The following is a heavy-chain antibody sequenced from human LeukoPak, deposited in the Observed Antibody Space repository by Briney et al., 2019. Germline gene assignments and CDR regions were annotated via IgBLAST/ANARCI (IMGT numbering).Heavy chain of an antibody. CDR2: IYYSGST. CDR3: ARGYSYGYADY. Sequence: PSETLSLTCTVSGGSISSYYWSWIRQPPGKGLEWIGYIYYSGSTNYNPSLKSRVTISVDTSKSQSSLKLSSVTAADTAVYYCARGYSYGYADYWGQGTLVTVSS. CDR1: GGSISSYY. V-gene: IGHV4-59*01. J-gene: IGHJ4*02. D-gene: IGHD5-18*01.